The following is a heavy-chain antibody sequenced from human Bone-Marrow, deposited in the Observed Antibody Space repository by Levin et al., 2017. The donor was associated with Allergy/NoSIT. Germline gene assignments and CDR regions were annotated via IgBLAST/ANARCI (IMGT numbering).Heavy chain of an antibody. J-gene: IGHJ4*02. V-gene: IGHV4-31*03. D-gene: IGHD3-9*01. CDR2: IHYSGTT. CDR3: ARLPRGEFDWFSGFDS. CDR1: RDSITSGGYF. Sequence: SETLSLTCTVSRDSITSGGYFWSWIRQHPGKGLEWIGSIHYSGTTYYNPSLKSRLTLSLSTSENQLSLKLSSVTAADTAVYYCARLPRGEFDWFSGFDSWGQGTLVTVSP.